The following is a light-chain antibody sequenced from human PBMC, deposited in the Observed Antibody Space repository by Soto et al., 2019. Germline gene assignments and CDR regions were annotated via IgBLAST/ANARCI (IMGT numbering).Light chain of an antibody. CDR3: QSYDRSLSGSRV. Sequence: QSALTQPPSVSGAPGQRVTISCTGSSSNIGAGYDVHWYQQLPGTAPKLLIYDNTNRPSGVPDRFSGSKSGTSASLAITGLQAEDEADYYCQSYDRSLSGSRVFATGTKVTVL. CDR1: SSNIGAGYD. CDR2: DNT. V-gene: IGLV1-40*01. J-gene: IGLJ1*01.